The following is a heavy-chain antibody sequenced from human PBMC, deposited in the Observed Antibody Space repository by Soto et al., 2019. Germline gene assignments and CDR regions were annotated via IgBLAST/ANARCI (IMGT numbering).Heavy chain of an antibody. CDR2: ISAYNGNT. Sequence: ASVKVSCKASGYTFTSCGISWVRQAPGQGLEWMGWISAYNGNTNYAQKLQGRVTMTTDTSTSTAYMELRSLRSDDTAVYYCARLGYQLLPDSWFDPWGQGTLVTVSS. J-gene: IGHJ5*02. V-gene: IGHV1-18*04. CDR3: ARLGYQLLPDSWFDP. D-gene: IGHD2-2*01. CDR1: GYTFTSCG.